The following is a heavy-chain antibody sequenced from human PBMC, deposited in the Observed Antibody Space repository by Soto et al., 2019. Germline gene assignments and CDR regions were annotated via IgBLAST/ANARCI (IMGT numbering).Heavy chain of an antibody. J-gene: IGHJ4*02. CDR2: ISGNSGRI. Sequence: EVQLVEAGGGLVQPGRSLRLSCAASGFTFDDYAMHWVRQDPGKGLEWVSGISGNSGRIGYADSVKGRFTISRDNAKNSLYLQRNSLRAEVTALYYCAKDIRGGATCSVWASVFDYWVQGTLVTVSS. CDR3: AKDIRGGATCSVWASVFDY. V-gene: IGHV3-9*01. D-gene: IGHD6-19*01. CDR1: GFTFDDYA.